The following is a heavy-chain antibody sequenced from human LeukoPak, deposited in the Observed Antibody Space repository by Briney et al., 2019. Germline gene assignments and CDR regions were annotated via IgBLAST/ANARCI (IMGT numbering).Heavy chain of an antibody. CDR2: INHSGST. CDR3: ARGTDFDH. V-gene: IGHV4-38-2*02. CDR1: GYSISSGYY. D-gene: IGHD1-1*01. J-gene: IGHJ4*02. Sequence: SETLSLTCTVSGYSISSGYYWGWIRQPPGKGLEWIGEINHSGSTNYNPSLKSRVTISVDTSKNQFSLKLSSVTAADTAVYYCARGTDFDHWGQGTLVTVSS.